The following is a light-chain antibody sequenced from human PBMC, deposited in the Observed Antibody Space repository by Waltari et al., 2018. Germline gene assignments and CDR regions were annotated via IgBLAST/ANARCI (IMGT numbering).Light chain of an antibody. V-gene: IGLV1-40*01. CDR3: QSFDNNLSGGVV. CDR1: RSNIGAGHD. CDR2: GNN. Sequence: QSVLTQPTSVSGAPGQRVTIPCTGSRSNIGAGHDVHWYQAFPGTAPKLLIYGNNNRPSGVPDRFSGSKSGSSASLAINGLQAEDEADYYCQSFDNNLSGGVVFGGGTKVTVL. J-gene: IGLJ3*02.